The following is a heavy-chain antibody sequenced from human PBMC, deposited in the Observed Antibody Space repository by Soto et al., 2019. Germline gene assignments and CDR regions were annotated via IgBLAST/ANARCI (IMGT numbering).Heavy chain of an antibody. CDR2: VSYGERNI. CDR1: GFTFSTSD. CDR3: AKLVDKSLDDY. J-gene: IGHJ4*02. D-gene: IGHD3-16*01. Sequence: LRLSCVASGFTFSTSDMHWVRQAPGQGLEWVAVVSYGERNIYYADSVKGRFSVSRDNSKNTLFLHMNSLRAEDTAVYFCAKLVDKSLDDYWGQGPLVTVSS. V-gene: IGHV3-30*18.